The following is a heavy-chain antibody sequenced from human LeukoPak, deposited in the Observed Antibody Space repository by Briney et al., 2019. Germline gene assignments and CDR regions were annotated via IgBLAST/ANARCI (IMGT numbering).Heavy chain of an antibody. CDR2: INTNTGNP. D-gene: IGHD5-24*01. V-gene: IGHV7-4-1*02. J-gene: IGHJ4*02. Sequence: ASVKVSCKASGYTFTSYAMNWVRQAPGQGLEWMGWINTNTGNPTYAQGFTGRFVSSLDTSVSTAYLQISSLKAEDTAVYYCARVLDGYNTDYFDYWGQGTLVTVSS. CDR3: ARVLDGYNTDYFDY. CDR1: GYTFTSYA.